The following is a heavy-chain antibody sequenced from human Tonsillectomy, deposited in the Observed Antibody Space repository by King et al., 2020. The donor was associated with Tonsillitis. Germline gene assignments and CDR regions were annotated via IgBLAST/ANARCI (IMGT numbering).Heavy chain of an antibody. CDR3: ARESRGYSYGFHY. CDR2: INAGNGNT. V-gene: IGHV1-3*01. Sequence: VQLVQSGAEVKKPGASVKVSCKASGYTFTTYAMHWVRQAPGQRLEWMGWINAGNGNTKYSQKFKGRVTITRDTSASTAYMELSSLRSEDTAVYYCARESRGYSYGFHYWGQGTLVTVSS. CDR1: GYTFTTYA. D-gene: IGHD5-18*01. J-gene: IGHJ4*02.